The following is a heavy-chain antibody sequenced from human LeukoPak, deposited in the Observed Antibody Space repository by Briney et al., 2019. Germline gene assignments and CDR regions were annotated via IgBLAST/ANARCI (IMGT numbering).Heavy chain of an antibody. CDR2: IKQDGSEK. Sequence: VGSLRLSCAASGFTFSSYWMSWVRQAPGKGLEWVANIKQDGSEKYYVDSVKGRFTLSRDNAKNSLYLQMNSLRAEDTAVYYCARGGLYCSGGSCLNWFDPWGQGTLVTVSS. CDR3: ARGGLYCSGGSCLNWFDP. CDR1: GFTFSSYW. V-gene: IGHV3-7*03. J-gene: IGHJ5*02. D-gene: IGHD2-15*01.